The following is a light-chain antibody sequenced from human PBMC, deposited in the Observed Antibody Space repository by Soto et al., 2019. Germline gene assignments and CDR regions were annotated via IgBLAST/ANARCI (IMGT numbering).Light chain of an antibody. J-gene: IGKJ4*01. V-gene: IGKV3-11*01. CDR3: QQRSNRLLT. CDR1: QSVSSF. Sequence: EIVLTQSPATLSLSPGERATLSCRASQSVSSFLAWYQQKPGQAPRLLIYDTSNRATDIPVRFSGSGSGTDFTLTISSLEPEDFAVYYCQQRSNRLLTFGGGTKVEIK. CDR2: DTS.